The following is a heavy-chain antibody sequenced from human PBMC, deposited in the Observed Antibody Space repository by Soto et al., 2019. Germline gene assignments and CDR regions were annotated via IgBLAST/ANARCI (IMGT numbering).Heavy chain of an antibody. J-gene: IGHJ3*02. CDR2: IYYRGRT. CDR3: PRGRALWDI. Sequence: TMSLPCTVSGGSIRSGDYYRCWISQNPRKGLEWLGYIYYRGRTYYNPSLMSRVTISVDTSRNQFSLQLSSVSAADPAAYHWPRGRALWDIWGQGTKVTVSS. D-gene: IGHD3-16*01. V-gene: IGHV4-30-4*01. CDR1: GGSIRSGDYY.